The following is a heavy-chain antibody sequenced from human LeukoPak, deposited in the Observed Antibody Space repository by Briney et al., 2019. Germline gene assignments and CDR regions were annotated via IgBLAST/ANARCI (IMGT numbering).Heavy chain of an antibody. J-gene: IGHJ4*02. V-gene: IGHV4-39*01. CDR3: GGYNFYYFDY. CDR1: GGSISSSSYY. CDR2: IYYSGST. D-gene: IGHD5-24*01. Sequence: PSETLSLTCTVSGGSISSSSYYWGWIRQPPGKGLEWIGSIYYSGSTYYNSSLKSRVTISVDTSKNQFSLKLSSVTAADTAVYYCGGYNFYYFDYWGQGTLVTVSS.